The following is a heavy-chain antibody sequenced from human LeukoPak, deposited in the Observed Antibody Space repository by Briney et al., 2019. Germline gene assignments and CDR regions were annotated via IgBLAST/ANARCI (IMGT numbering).Heavy chain of an antibody. J-gene: IGHJ4*02. CDR2: ISGSGSTT. D-gene: IGHD6-13*01. Sequence: GGSLRLSCAASGFTFSSYAMSWVRQAPGKGLEWISTISGSGSTTYYGDSVKGRFTISRDSSKNTLDLQMNSLRAEDTAVYYCAKEGSRTIATGGFDCWGQGTLVIVSS. CDR1: GFTFSSYA. CDR3: AKEGSRTIATGGFDC. V-gene: IGHV3-23*01.